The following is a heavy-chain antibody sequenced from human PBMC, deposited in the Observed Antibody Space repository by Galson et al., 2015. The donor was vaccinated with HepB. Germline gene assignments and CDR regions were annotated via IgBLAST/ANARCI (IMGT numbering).Heavy chain of an antibody. J-gene: IGHJ4*02. CDR3: ASRHYYFRSGTWHNVSDY. D-gene: IGHD3-10*01. CDR2: ISYDGSIK. CDR1: GFTFRSYA. V-gene: IGHV3-30*04. Sequence: SLRLSCAASGFTFRSYAMHWVRQAPGKGLEWVAVISYDGSIKWYADSVKGRFTISRDDSKNTLYLQMNSLKSEDTAVYYCASRHYYFRSGTWHNVSDYWGQGTQVTVSS.